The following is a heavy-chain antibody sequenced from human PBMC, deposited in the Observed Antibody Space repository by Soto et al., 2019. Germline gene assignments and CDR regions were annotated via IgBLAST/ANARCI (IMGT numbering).Heavy chain of an antibody. CDR3: VGDPSSTECYGLDV. J-gene: IGHJ6*02. V-gene: IGHV3-53*01. CDR2: IYSGGVT. D-gene: IGHD6-13*01. Sequence: AGGSLRLSCAASGFTVKSYQMNWVRQAPGKGLEWVSVIYSGGVTYYAGSVTGRFPITRDSYKNRVYLQMNSLRAEDTAMYYCVGDPSSTECYGLDVWGQGTTVTGSS. CDR1: GFTVKSYQ.